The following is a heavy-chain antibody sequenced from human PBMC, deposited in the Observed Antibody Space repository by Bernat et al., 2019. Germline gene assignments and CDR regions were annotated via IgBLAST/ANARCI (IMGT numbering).Heavy chain of an antibody. D-gene: IGHD4-17*01. Sequence: EVQLVESGGGLIQPGGSRRLSCAASGFTVSSNDMSWVRQAPGKGLDWVSVIYSGGSTYYADSVKGRFTISRDNSKNTLYLQMNSLRAEDTAVYYCARATVTRYWYFDLWGRGTLVTVSS. CDR1: GFTVSSND. CDR2: IYSGGST. J-gene: IGHJ2*01. V-gene: IGHV3-53*01. CDR3: ARATVTRYWYFDL.